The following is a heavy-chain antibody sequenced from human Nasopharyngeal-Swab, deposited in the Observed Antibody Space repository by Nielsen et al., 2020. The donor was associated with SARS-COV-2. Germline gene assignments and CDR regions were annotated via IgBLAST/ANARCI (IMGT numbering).Heavy chain of an antibody. CDR2: MNPNSGNT. D-gene: IGHD3-10*01. V-gene: IGHV1-8*01. CDR1: GYTFTSYD. CDR3: ARSTMVRGYYYYYGMDV. Sequence: ASVKVSCKASGYTFTSYDINWVRQATGQGLEWMGWMNPNSGNTGYAQKFQGRVTMTRNTSISTAYMELRSLRSEDTAVYYCARSTMVRGYYYYYGMDVWGQGTTVTVSS. J-gene: IGHJ6*02.